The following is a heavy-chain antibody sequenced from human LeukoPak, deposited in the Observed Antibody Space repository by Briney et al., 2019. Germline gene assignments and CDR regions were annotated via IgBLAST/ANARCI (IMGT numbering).Heavy chain of an antibody. J-gene: IGHJ4*02. Sequence: GGSLRLSCAASGFTFSSYSMNWVRQAPGKGLEWVSSISSSSSYIYYADPVKGRFTISRDNAKNSLYLQMNSLRAEDTPVYYCARDLMTTVTTVDYWGQGTLVTVSS. D-gene: IGHD4-17*01. CDR3: ARDLMTTVTTVDY. CDR2: ISSSSSYI. V-gene: IGHV3-21*01. CDR1: GFTFSSYS.